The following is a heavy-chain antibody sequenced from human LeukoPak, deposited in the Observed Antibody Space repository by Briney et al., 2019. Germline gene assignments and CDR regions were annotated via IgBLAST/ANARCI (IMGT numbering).Heavy chain of an antibody. CDR2: INPNSGGT. D-gene: IGHD3-22*01. J-gene: IGHJ3*02. CDR3: ARGLASSGYLNDAFDI. CDR1: GYTFTGYY. Sequence: ASLKVSSKASGYTFTGYYMHWVRQAPGQGLEWMGWINPNSGGTNYAQKFQGRVTMTRDTSISTAYMELSRLRSDDTAVYYCARGLASSGYLNDAFDIWGQGTMVTVSS. V-gene: IGHV1-2*02.